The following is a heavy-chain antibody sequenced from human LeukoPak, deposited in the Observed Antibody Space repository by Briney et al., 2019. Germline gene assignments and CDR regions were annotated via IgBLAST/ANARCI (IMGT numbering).Heavy chain of an antibody. V-gene: IGHV4-59*12. D-gene: IGHD3-10*01. J-gene: IGHJ4*02. CDR3: ARVYGPRDFSYFDY. Sequence: ASETLSLTCTVSGGSISNKFWSWFRQPPGKGLEWIGYIYYSGSTNYNPSLKSRVTISVDKSKNQFSLRLSSVTAADTAMYYCARVYGPRDFSYFDYWGQGTLVTVSS. CDR1: GGSISNKF. CDR2: IYYSGST.